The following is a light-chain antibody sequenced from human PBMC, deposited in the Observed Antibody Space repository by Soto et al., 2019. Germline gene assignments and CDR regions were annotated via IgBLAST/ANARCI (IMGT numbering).Light chain of an antibody. Sequence: ILLTQAPGTLSLSPGERATLSCRASQSVSSSYLAWYQQKPGRASRLVLYGASSRAAGIPDRFSGSGSGTDFTLTISSLQSEDSAVYYCQQYNNWSPWTFGQGTKVDI. CDR1: QSVSSSY. J-gene: IGKJ1*01. CDR2: GAS. V-gene: IGKV3-20*01. CDR3: QQYNNWSPWT.